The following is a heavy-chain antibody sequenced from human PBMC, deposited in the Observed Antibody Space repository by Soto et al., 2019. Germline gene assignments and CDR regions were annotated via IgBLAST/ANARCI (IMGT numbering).Heavy chain of an antibody. CDR2: IYYSGST. CDR3: ASYSSGYFTGILY. V-gene: IGHV4-59*01. Sequence: PSETLSLTCTVSGGSISSYYWSWIRQPPGKGLEWIGYIYYSGSTNYNPSLKSRVTISVDTSKNQFSLKLSSVTAADTAVYYCASYSSGYFTGILYWGQGTLVTVS. J-gene: IGHJ4*02. D-gene: IGHD3-22*01. CDR1: GGSISSYY.